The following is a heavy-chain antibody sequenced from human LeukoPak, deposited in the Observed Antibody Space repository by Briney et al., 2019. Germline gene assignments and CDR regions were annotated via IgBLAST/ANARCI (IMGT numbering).Heavy chain of an antibody. CDR2: ISGSGGST. D-gene: IGHD3-22*01. Sequence: GGSLRLSCAASGFTFSSYAMGWVRQAPGEGLEWVSAISGSGGSTYYADSVKGRFTIPRDNSKNTLYLQMNSLRAEDTAVYYCAKAAYYYDSSGYSYWYFDLWGRGTLVTVSS. CDR1: GFTFSSYA. CDR3: AKAAYYYDSSGYSYWYFDL. V-gene: IGHV3-23*01. J-gene: IGHJ2*01.